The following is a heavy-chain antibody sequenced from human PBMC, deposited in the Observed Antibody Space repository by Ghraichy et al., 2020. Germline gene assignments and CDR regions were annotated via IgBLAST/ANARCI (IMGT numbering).Heavy chain of an antibody. Sequence: GGSLRLSCAASGFTFSSYGMHWVRQAPGKGLEWVAVISYDGSNKYYADSVKGRFTISRDNSKNTLYLQMNSLRAEDTAVYYCARDSEGATLPSDYWGQGTLVTVSS. V-gene: IGHV3-30*03. CDR1: GFTFSSYG. CDR2: ISYDGSNK. D-gene: IGHD1-26*01. CDR3: ARDSEGATLPSDY. J-gene: IGHJ4*02.